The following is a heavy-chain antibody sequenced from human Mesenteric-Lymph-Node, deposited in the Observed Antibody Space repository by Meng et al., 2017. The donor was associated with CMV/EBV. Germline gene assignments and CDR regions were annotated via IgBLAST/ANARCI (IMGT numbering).Heavy chain of an antibody. CDR3: ARDGAYGDLDY. V-gene: IGHV3-64*02. Sequence: GESLKISCAASGFSFSNFAMHWVRQAPGKGLEYVSTISSNGGSTYYADSVKGRFMISRDNSKNTLYLQMGSLRAEDMAVYYCARDGAYGDLDYWGQGTPVTVSS. J-gene: IGHJ4*02. D-gene: IGHD4-17*01. CDR1: GFSFSNFA. CDR2: ISSNGGST.